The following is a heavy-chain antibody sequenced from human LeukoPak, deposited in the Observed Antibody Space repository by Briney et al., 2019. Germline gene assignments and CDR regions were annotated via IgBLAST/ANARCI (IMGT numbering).Heavy chain of an antibody. Sequence: GKSLRLSCAASRFTFSNYAMHWDRQAPGKGLEWVSAISGSGGSTYYADSVKGRFTISRDNSKNTLYLQMNSLRAEDTAVYYCAKPSKYCSGGSCYSEWYFDYWGQGTLVTVSS. J-gene: IGHJ4*02. V-gene: IGHV3-23*01. CDR3: AKPSKYCSGGSCYSEWYFDY. D-gene: IGHD2-15*01. CDR1: RFTFSNYA. CDR2: ISGSGGST.